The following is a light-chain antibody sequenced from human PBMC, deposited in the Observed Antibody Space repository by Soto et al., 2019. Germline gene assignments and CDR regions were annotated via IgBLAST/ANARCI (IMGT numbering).Light chain of an antibody. CDR3: HQYGNSYT. Sequence: EIVLTQSPGTLSLSPGERATLSCRASQSDASNYLAWYQQKPGQAPRLLIYGSSRSATGIPDRFSGSGSGTDITLTISRLEPEDFAVYYCHQYGNSYTFGQGTKLEIK. CDR2: GSS. V-gene: IGKV3-20*01. J-gene: IGKJ2*01. CDR1: QSDASNY.